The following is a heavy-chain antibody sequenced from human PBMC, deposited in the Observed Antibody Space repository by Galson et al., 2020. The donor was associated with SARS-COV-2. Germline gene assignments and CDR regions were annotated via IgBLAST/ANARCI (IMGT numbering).Heavy chain of an antibody. J-gene: IGHJ6*02. V-gene: IGHV4-34*01. Sequence: SETLSLTCAVYGGSFSGYYWSWIRQPPGKGLEWIGEINHSGSTNYNPSLKSRVTISVDTSKNQFSLKLSSVTAADTAVYYCARVFQSPDKPLKYYYGMDVWGQGTTVTVSS. CDR2: INHSGST. CDR3: ARVFQSPDKPLKYYYGMDV. CDR1: GGSFSGYY. D-gene: IGHD3-22*01.